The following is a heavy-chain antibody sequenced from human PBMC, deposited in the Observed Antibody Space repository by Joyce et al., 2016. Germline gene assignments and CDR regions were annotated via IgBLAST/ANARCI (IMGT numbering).Heavy chain of an antibody. CDR1: GDTLSGYY. CDR2: INYGGTT. D-gene: IGHD1-1*01. CDR3: ARGRRYFET. Sequence: VQLQEWGAGLLKPSETLSLTCAVYGDTLSGYYWSWVRQPPGKGLEWSGEINYGGTTNYNPSLKSRVSISLDKSRNQLFVNMRSVTAADTAVYYCARGRRYFETWGRGTMVTVSS. V-gene: IGHV4-34*01. J-gene: IGHJ3*02.